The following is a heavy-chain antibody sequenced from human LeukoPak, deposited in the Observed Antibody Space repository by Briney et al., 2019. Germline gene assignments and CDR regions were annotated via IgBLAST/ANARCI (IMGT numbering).Heavy chain of an antibody. CDR3: ARHRTRNVASAGTVVKRRVYFDY. Sequence: SETLSLTCAVSGGSFSAYYWSWIRQPPGKGPEWIGEINDRGSTSYNPSLKSRVTILVDTSKNQFYLKLRSVTAADTAVYYCARHRTRNVASAGTVVKRRVYFDYWGQGTLVTVSS. CDR2: INDRGST. V-gene: IGHV4-34*01. J-gene: IGHJ4*02. D-gene: IGHD6-13*01. CDR1: GGSFSAYY.